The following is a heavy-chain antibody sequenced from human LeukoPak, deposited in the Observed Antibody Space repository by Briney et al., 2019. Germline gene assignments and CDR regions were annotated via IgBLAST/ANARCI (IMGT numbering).Heavy chain of an antibody. CDR2: IYYSGST. D-gene: IGHD4-17*01. Sequence: SETLSLTCTVSGGSLTSSGYYWAWIRQPPRKGLEWIGSIYYSGSTYYNPSLKSRVTISVDTSKNQFSLKLSSVTAADTAVYYCAGASTTVTKFDWFDPRGQGTLVTVSS. CDR3: AGASTTVTKFDWFDP. V-gene: IGHV4-39*01. J-gene: IGHJ5*02. CDR1: GGSLTSSGYY.